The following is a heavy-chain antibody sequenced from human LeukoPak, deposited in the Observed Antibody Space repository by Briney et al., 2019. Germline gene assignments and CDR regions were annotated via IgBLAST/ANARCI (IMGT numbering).Heavy chain of an antibody. CDR2: IYYRGST. Sequence: SETLSLTCTVPGGSISGSSYYWGWIRQPPGKGLEWIGSIYYRGSTYYNPSLKSRVTISVDTSKNQFSLKLSSVTAADTAVYYCARHHPLQGGDPAWFDPWGQGTLVTVSS. V-gene: IGHV4-39*01. CDR1: GGSISGSSYY. J-gene: IGHJ5*02. D-gene: IGHD2-21*02. CDR3: ARHHPLQGGDPAWFDP.